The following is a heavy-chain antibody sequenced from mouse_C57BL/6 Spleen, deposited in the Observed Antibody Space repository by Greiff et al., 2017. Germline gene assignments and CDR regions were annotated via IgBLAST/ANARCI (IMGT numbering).Heavy chain of an antibody. CDR3: ARSITTVVVPFDY. D-gene: IGHD1-1*01. CDR2: IDPSDSYP. V-gene: IGHV1-69*01. CDR1: GYTFTSYW. Sequence: QVQLQQPGAELVMPGASVKLSCKASGYTFTSYWMHWVKQRPGQGLEWIGEIDPSDSYPNYNQKFKGKSTLTVDKSSSTAYMQLSSLTSEDSAVYYCARSITTVVVPFDYWGQGTTLTVSS. J-gene: IGHJ2*01.